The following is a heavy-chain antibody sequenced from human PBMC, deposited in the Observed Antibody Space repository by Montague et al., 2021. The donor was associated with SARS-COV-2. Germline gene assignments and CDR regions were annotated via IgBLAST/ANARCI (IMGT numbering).Heavy chain of an antibody. Sequence: PALVKPTQTLTLTCTFSGFSLSTSGVGVGWIRQPPGKALEWLALIYWDDDKSYSPSLKSRLTITKDTSKNQVVLTMTNMDPVDTATYYCAHRRPGSGSYYFDYWGQGTLVTVSS. J-gene: IGHJ4*02. CDR1: GFSLSTSGVG. D-gene: IGHD3-10*01. CDR2: IYWDDDK. CDR3: AHRRPGSGSYYFDY. V-gene: IGHV2-5*02.